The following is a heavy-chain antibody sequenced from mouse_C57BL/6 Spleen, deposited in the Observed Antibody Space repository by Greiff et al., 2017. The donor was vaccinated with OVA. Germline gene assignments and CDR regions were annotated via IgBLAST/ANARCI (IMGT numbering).Heavy chain of an antibody. V-gene: IGHV1-50*01. J-gene: IGHJ4*01. CDR3: ARDGYDVAMDY. CDR1: GYTFTSYW. D-gene: IGHD2-2*01. CDR2: LDPSDSYT. Sequence: QVQLQQPGAELVKPGASVKLSCKASGYTFTSYWMQWVTQRPGQGLEWLGELDPSDSYTNYTQKFKGKATLTVDTSSITAYMQLSSLTSEDSAVYYCARDGYDVAMDYWGQGTSVTVSS.